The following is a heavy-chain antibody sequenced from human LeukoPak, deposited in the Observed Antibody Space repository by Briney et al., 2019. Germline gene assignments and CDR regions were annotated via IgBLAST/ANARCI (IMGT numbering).Heavy chain of an antibody. V-gene: IGHV3-20*04. Sequence: GGSLRLSCAASGFTFDDYGMSWVRQAPGKGLEWVSGINWNGGSTGYADSVKGRFTISRDNAKNSLYLQMNSLRAEDTALYYCARGSGDYVWGSYRRWGQGTLVTVSS. D-gene: IGHD3-16*02. J-gene: IGHJ4*02. CDR2: INWNGGST. CDR1: GFTFDDYG. CDR3: ARGSGDYVWGSYRR.